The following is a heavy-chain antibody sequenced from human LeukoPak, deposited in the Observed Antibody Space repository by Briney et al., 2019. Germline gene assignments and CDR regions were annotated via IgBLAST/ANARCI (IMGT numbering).Heavy chain of an antibody. V-gene: IGHV3-30*03. J-gene: IGHJ4*02. D-gene: IGHD5-18*01. CDR3: ARDPDTAMADEYYFDY. CDR1: GFTFSSYG. Sequence: GGSLRLSCAASGFTFSSYGMHWVRQAPGKGLEWVAVISYDGSKKYYADSVKGRFTISRDNSKNTQYLQMNSLRAEDTAVYYCARDPDTAMADEYYFDYWGQGTWSPSPQ. CDR2: ISYDGSKK.